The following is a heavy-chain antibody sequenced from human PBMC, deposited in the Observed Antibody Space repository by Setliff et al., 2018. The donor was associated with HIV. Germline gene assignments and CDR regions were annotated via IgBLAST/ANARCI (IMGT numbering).Heavy chain of an antibody. J-gene: IGHJ3*02. CDR2: ISGGGGTT. Sequence: GSLRLSCAASGFTFSSSAMSWVRQAPGKGPEWVSSISGGGGTTYYADSVKGRFTISRDNSKNTLFLEMDSLRADDTAVYYCAEGAWSRELPAFDIWGQGTTVTVSS. CDR1: GFTFSSSA. V-gene: IGHV3-23*01. D-gene: IGHD1-26*01. CDR3: AEGAWSRELPAFDI.